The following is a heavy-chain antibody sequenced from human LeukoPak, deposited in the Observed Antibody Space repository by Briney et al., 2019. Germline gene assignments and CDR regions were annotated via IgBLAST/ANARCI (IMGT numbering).Heavy chain of an antibody. CDR3: ARAPHYNILIGDRLFDY. D-gene: IGHD3-9*01. CDR1: GYTFTDFY. Sequence: ASVKVSCKASGYTFTDFYIHWVRQAPGQGLEWMGWINPNSGGTKYAQKFQARVTMTRDTSISTLYMELSRLKSDDTAIYYCARAPHYNILIGDRLFDYWGQGTLVTVSS. J-gene: IGHJ4*02. V-gene: IGHV1-2*02. CDR2: INPNSGGT.